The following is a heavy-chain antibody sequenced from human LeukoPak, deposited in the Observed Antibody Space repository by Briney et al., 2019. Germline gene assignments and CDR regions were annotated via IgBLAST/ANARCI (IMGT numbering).Heavy chain of an antibody. CDR3: ARDRGELLRGGVFDI. V-gene: IGHV4-59*12. Sequence: SETLSLTCTVSGGSISSYYWSWIRQPPGKGLEWIGYIYYSGSTNYNPSLKSRVTISVDRSKNQFSLKLSSVTAADTAVYYCARDRGELLRGGVFDIWGQGTMVTVSS. J-gene: IGHJ3*02. D-gene: IGHD1-26*01. CDR2: IYYSGST. CDR1: GGSISSYY.